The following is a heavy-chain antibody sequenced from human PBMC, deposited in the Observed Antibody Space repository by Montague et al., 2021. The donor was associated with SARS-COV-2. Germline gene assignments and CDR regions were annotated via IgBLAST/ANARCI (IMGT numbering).Heavy chain of an antibody. CDR2: FYYSGST. CDR3: ARGTYSRVDSDGYYYYYGMDY. CDR1: GGSISSYY. J-gene: IGHJ6*02. Sequence: SETLSLTCTVSGGSISSYYWSWIRQPPGKGLEWIGYFYYSGSTNYNPSFKSRLTISGDTSKNQFSLEVTSVTAADTAVYYCARGTYSRVDSDGYYYYYGMDYWGQGTTVTVSS. D-gene: IGHD1-26*01. V-gene: IGHV4-59*01.